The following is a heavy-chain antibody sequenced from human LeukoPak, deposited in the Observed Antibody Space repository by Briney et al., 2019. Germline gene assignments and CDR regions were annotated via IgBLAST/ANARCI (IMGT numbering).Heavy chain of an antibody. CDR1: GFTFSSYA. V-gene: IGHV3-23*01. D-gene: IGHD6-19*01. CDR3: AKDPYTSIAVAGPLDY. J-gene: IGHJ4*02. CDR2: ISGSGGST. Sequence: PGGSLRLSCAASGFTFSSYAMSWVRQAPGKGLEWVSAISGSGGSTYYADSVKGRFTISRDNSKNTLYLQMNSLRAEDTAVYYCAKDPYTSIAVAGPLDYWGQGTLVTVSS.